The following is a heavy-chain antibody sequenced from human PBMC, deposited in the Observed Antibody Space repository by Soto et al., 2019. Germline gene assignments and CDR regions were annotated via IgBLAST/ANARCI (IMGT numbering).Heavy chain of an antibody. CDR3: AKGLRPGIAAAGGFDP. CDR1: GGAFSSYT. J-gene: IGHJ5*02. CDR2: IIPILGIA. Sequence: ASVKVSCKASGGAFSSYTISWVRQAPGQGLEWMGRIIPILGIANYAQKFQGRVTITADKSTSTAYMELSSLRSEDTAVYYCAKGLRPGIAAAGGFDPWGQGTLVTVSS. V-gene: IGHV1-69*02. D-gene: IGHD6-13*01.